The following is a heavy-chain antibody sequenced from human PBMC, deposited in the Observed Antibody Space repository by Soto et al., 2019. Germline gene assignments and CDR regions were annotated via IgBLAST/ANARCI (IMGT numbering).Heavy chain of an antibody. Sequence: EVQVVEPGGGLIQPGGSLRLSCAPSEFTVSNNYMNWVRQAPGKGLEWVSIIYSDGSIFYADSVKGRFTISRDNSRNTLYLQMDSLRAEDTAVYYCARGLKARHDAFDIWGPGTMVTVSS. CDR2: IYSDGSI. D-gene: IGHD3-22*01. CDR3: ARGLKARHDAFDI. J-gene: IGHJ3*02. CDR1: EFTVSNNY. V-gene: IGHV3-53*01.